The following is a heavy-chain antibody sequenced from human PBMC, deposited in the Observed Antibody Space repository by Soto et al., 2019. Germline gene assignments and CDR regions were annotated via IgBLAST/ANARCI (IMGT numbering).Heavy chain of an antibody. J-gene: IGHJ4*02. D-gene: IGHD2-2*01. Sequence: GGSLRLSCAASGFIFSSYAMSWVRQSPGKGLEWVSTVSGSGGSTYYADSVKGRFTISRDNSQNTLYLQMNSLRADDTAVYYCAKLPVVPGASSNFDYWGQGTLVTASS. CDR1: GFIFSSYA. V-gene: IGHV3-23*01. CDR3: AKLPVVPGASSNFDY. CDR2: VSGSGGST.